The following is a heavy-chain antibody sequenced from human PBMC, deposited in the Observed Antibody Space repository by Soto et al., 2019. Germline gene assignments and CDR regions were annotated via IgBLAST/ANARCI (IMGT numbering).Heavy chain of an antibody. CDR2: FIPIFGTA. D-gene: IGHD3-3*01. Sequence: QVQLVQSGAEVKKPGSSVKVSCKASEGTFTSKAITGVRQPPGQGLEWRGGFIPIFGTANYAQKFQGRVTITADKSTSTAYMELSSLRSEDTAVYYCARAGLSIFGVVTPNWFDPWGQGTLVTVSS. V-gene: IGHV1-69*06. J-gene: IGHJ5*02. CDR3: ARAGLSIFGVVTPNWFDP. CDR1: EGTFTSKA.